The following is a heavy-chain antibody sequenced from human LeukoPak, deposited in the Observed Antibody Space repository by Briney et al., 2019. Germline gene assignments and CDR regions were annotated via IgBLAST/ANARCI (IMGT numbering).Heavy chain of an antibody. CDR1: GFTFSSYW. J-gene: IGHJ6*02. V-gene: IGHV3-74*01. D-gene: IGHD1-1*01. Sequence: GGSLRLSCAASGFTFSSYWMHWVRQAAGKGLVWVSRINSDGSSTSYADSVKGRFTISRDNAKNTLYLQMNSLRAEDTAVYYCARETGKRGMDVWGQGTTVTVSS. CDR3: ARETGKRGMDV. CDR2: INSDGSST.